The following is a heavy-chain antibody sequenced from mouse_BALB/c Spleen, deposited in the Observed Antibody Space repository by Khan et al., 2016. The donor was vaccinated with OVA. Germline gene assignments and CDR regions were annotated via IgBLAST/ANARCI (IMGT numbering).Heavy chain of an antibody. Sequence: QVQLQQSGPELVRPGASVKMSCKASGYTFTSFWIHWVKQRPGQGLEWIGMIDPSKSETRLNQKFKDKATLNVDKSSTTAYLQLTRLTSADSAVSYCARGGYGSPFAYWGQGTLVTVSA. V-gene: IGHV1S127*01. CDR2: IDPSKSET. CDR3: ARGGYGSPFAY. CDR1: GYTFTSFW. D-gene: IGHD1-1*01. J-gene: IGHJ3*01.